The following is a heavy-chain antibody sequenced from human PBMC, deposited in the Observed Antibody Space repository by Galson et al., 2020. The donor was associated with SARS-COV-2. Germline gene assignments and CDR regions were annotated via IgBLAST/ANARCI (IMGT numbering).Heavy chain of an antibody. D-gene: IGHD2-2*01. CDR1: GGSFSGYY. V-gene: IGHV4-34*01. CDR3: ARVKLNGYAWTCYYYYYGMDV. CDR2: INHSGST. Sequence: SQTLSLTCAVYGGSFSGYYWSWIRQPPGKGLEWIGEINHSGSTNYNPSLNSRVTISVDTSKNQFYLKLSSVTAADTAVYYCARVKLNGYAWTCYYYYYGMDVWCQLTTVTVSS. J-gene: IGHJ6*02.